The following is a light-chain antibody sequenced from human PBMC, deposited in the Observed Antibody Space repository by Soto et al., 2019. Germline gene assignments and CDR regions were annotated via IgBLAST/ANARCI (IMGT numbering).Light chain of an antibody. V-gene: IGKV1-5*01. Sequence: DIQMTQSPSTLSASVGDRVTIACRASQSISSYLAWYQQKPGKAPKLLIYDASSLESGVPSRFSGSGSGTEFALTISSLQTDDFASYYCQQYKSYYPFTLGGGTKVDIK. CDR2: DAS. CDR3: QQYKSYYPFT. J-gene: IGKJ4*01. CDR1: QSISSY.